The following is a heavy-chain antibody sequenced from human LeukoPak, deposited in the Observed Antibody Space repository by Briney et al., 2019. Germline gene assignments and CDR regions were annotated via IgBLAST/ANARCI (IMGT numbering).Heavy chain of an antibody. CDR1: GYIFTTYG. CDR2: ISTNSGNT. Sequence: ASVKVSCKASGYIFTTYGISWIRQAPGQGLEWMGWISTNSGNTKYAQKLQGGVIMTTDASTNTAYMDLRSLRSDDTAVYYCARDAPTLYSYDDGPFHPHFFDYWGQGTLVTVSS. J-gene: IGHJ4*02. D-gene: IGHD3-22*01. V-gene: IGHV1-18*01. CDR3: ARDAPTLYSYDDGPFHPHFFDY.